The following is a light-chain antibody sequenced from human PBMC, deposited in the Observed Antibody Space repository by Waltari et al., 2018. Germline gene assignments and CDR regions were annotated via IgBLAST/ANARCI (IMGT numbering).Light chain of an antibody. CDR1: QSISRY. CDR3: QKYGSLPAT. J-gene: IGKJ1*01. Sequence: EIMLTQSPGTLSLSPGERATLSCRASQSISRYLAWYQHKPGQAPRLLIYNEASRAPGSPDRLRGSGAGTDFSLTISRLEPEEFAVYYCQKYGSLPATFGQGTKVEIK. CDR2: NEA. V-gene: IGKV3-20*01.